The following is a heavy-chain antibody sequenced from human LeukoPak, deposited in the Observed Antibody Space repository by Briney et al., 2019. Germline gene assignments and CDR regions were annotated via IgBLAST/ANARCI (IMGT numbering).Heavy chain of an antibody. V-gene: IGHV6-1*01. D-gene: IGHD6-13*01. Sequence: SQTRSLTCAISGDSVSSNSAAWNWIRQSPSRGLEWLGRTYYRPKWYNDYAVSVKSRITINPDPSKNQFSLQLNSVTPEDTAVYYCASSMNSYSSSWYYFDYWGKGTLVTVSS. CDR1: GDSVSSNSAA. CDR2: TYYRPKWYN. CDR3: ASSMNSYSSSWYYFDY. J-gene: IGHJ4*02.